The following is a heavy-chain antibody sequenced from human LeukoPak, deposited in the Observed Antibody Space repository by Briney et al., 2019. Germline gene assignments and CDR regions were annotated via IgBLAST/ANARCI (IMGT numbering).Heavy chain of an antibody. CDR2: ISSSSSYI. CDR1: GFTFSSYS. D-gene: IGHD3-10*01. Sequence: PGGSLRLSCAASGFTFSSYSMNWVRQAPGKGLEWVSSISSSSSYIYYADSVKGRFTISRDNAKNSRYLQMNSLRAEDTAVYYCARELLWFGELLGRYGMDVWGQGTTVTVSS. V-gene: IGHV3-21*01. J-gene: IGHJ6*02. CDR3: ARELLWFGELLGRYGMDV.